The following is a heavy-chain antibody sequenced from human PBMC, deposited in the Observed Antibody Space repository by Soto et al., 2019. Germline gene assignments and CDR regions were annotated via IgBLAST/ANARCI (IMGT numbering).Heavy chain of an antibody. V-gene: IGHV3-30*18. CDR1: GFTFSSYG. CDR2: ISYHGGNK. Sequence: PGGSLRLSCAASGFTFSSYGMHWVRQAPGKGLEWVAFISYHGGNKYYTDSVKGRFTISRDNSKNTLYLQMNSLRAEDTAVYYCAKESGSYYGYFDYWGQGTLVTVSS. CDR3: AKESGSYYGYFDY. J-gene: IGHJ4*02. D-gene: IGHD1-26*01.